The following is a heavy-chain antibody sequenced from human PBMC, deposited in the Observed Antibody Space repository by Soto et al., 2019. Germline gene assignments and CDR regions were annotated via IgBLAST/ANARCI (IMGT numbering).Heavy chain of an antibody. Sequence: PVESLKISCNGSGYRFSNYWIGWVRQMPWKGLEWMGIINPGDSDTRYSPSFQGQVTISADKSIGTAYLQWSSLKASDTAMYFCARSFTAGTAGDYWGQGTLVTVSS. V-gene: IGHV5-51*01. D-gene: IGHD6-19*01. CDR2: INPGDSDT. CDR3: ARSFTAGTAGDY. CDR1: GYRFSNYW. J-gene: IGHJ4*02.